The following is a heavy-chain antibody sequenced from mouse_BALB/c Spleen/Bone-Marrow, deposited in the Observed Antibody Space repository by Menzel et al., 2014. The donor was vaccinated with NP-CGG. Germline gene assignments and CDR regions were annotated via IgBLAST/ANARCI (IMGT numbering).Heavy chain of an antibody. CDR1: GYSFTGYY. J-gene: IGHJ1*01. CDR2: INPYNGAT. V-gene: IGHV1-26*01. Sequence: EVQLQQSGPELVKPGASVKISCKASGYSFTGYYMHWVKQSHVKSLEWIGRINPYNGATSYNQNFKDKASLTVDKSSSTAYMELHSLTSEDSAVYYCARGYGNYDYWYFDVWGAGTTVTASS. CDR3: ARGYGNYDYWYFDV. D-gene: IGHD2-1*01.